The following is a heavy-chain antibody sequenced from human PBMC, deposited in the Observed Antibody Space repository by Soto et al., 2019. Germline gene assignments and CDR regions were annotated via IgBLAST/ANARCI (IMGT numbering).Heavy chain of an antibody. V-gene: IGHV3-7*05. CDR3: ARDVSPGSSGLYFDAFDI. J-gene: IGHJ3*02. CDR2: IRKDGSQR. Sequence: EVQLVESGGGLVQPGGSLTLSCAASEFAFSSYWMTWVRQAPGKGLEWVANIRKDGSQRSYLDSVRGRFTISRDNSKNSLYLQMNSLRAEDTALYFCARDVSPGSSGLYFDAFDIWCQGTMVTVSS. D-gene: IGHD6-25*01. CDR1: EFAFSSYW.